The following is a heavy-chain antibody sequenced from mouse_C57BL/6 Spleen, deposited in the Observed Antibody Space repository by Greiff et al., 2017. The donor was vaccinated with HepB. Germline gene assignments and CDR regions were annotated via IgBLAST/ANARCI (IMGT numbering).Heavy chain of an antibody. CDR2: IRNKANGYTT. V-gene: IGHV7-3*01. D-gene: IGHD1-1*01. CDR3: AREQDYYYGSSPFAY. CDR1: GFTFTDYY. J-gene: IGHJ3*01. Sequence: EVQLVESGGGLVQPGGSLSLSCAASGFTFTDYYMSWVRQSPGKALEWLGFIRNKANGYTTEYSASVKGRFTISRDNSQSILYLQMNALRAEDSATYYCAREQDYYYGSSPFAYWGQGTLVTVSA.